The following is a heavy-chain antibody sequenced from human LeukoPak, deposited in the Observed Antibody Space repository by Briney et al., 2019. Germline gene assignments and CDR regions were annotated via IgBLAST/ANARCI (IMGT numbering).Heavy chain of an antibody. CDR1: GGTFSSYA. J-gene: IGHJ4*02. V-gene: IGHV1-69*06. D-gene: IGHD3-10*01. Sequence: SVKVSCKSSGGTFSSYAISWVRQAPGQGLEWMGGIIPIFGTANYAQKFQGRVTITADKSTSTAYMELSSLRSEDTAVYYCAREKEGLLTFDYWGQGTLVTVSS. CDR3: AREKEGLLTFDY. CDR2: IIPIFGTA.